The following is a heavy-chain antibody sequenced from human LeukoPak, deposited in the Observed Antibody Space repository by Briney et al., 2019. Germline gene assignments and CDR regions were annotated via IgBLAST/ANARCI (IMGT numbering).Heavy chain of an antibody. Sequence: SETLSLTCAVYGGSFSGYYWSWIRQPPGKGLEWIGEINHSGSTNYNPSLSSRVTISVDTSKNQFSLKLSSVTAADTAVYYCARRPYYYDSSGYYSFDYWGQGTLVTVSS. D-gene: IGHD3-22*01. CDR3: ARRPYYYDSSGYYSFDY. J-gene: IGHJ4*02. V-gene: IGHV4-34*01. CDR2: INHSGST. CDR1: GGSFSGYY.